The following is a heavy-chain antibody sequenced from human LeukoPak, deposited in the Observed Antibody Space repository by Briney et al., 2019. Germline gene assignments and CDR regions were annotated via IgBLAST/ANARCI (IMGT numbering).Heavy chain of an antibody. J-gene: IGHJ4*02. CDR3: ARDHWEGDYRFRQEEYYFDY. Sequence: GASVKVSCKASGYTFTGYYMHWVRQAPGQGLEWMGRINPNSGGTNYAQKFQGRVTMTRETSISTAYMELSRLRSDDTAVYYCARDHWEGDYRFRQEEYYFDYWGQGTLVTVSS. CDR2: INPNSGGT. D-gene: IGHD4-11*01. V-gene: IGHV1-2*06. CDR1: GYTFTGYY.